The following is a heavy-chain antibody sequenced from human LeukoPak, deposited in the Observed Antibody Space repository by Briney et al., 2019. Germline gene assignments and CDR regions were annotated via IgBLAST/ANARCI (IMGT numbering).Heavy chain of an antibody. V-gene: IGHV4-59*08. Sequence: SETLSLTCTVSSGSIGTYYWAWIRQTPGKGLEWIGYISYSGSTKHNPSLTRRITISLDTSKNQFSLELRSMTAADTAMYYCARQAGSFTTFDFWAQGTLVTVSS. CDR3: ARQAGSFTTFDF. CDR1: SGSIGTYY. J-gene: IGHJ4*02. D-gene: IGHD1-26*01. CDR2: ISYSGST.